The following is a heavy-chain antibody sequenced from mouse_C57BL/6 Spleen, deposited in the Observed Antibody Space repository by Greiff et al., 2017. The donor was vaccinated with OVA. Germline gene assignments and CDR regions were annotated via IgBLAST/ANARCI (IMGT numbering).Heavy chain of an antibody. D-gene: IGHD2-4*01. V-gene: IGHV3-6*01. CDR3: ARNYDYAYWYFDV. Sequence: VQLKQSGPGLVKPSQSLSLTCSVTGYSITSGYYWNWIRQFPGNKLEWMGYISYDGSNNYNPSLKNRISITRDTSKNQFFLKLNSVTTEDTATYYCARNYDYAYWYFDVWGTGTTVTVSS. CDR2: ISYDGSN. J-gene: IGHJ1*03. CDR1: GYSITSGYY.